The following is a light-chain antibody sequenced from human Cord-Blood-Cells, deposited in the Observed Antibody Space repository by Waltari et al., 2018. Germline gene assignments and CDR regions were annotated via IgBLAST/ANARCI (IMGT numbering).Light chain of an antibody. J-gene: IGLJ2*01. CDR2: DVS. Sequence: QSALTQPASVSGSPGQSTTISCTGTSSDVGGYNYVSCYQQHPGKAPKLMISDVSNRPSGVSNRFSGSKSGNTASLTISGLQAEDEADYYCSSYTSSSVVFGGGTKLTVL. V-gene: IGLV2-14*01. CDR1: SSDVGGYNY. CDR3: SSYTSSSVV.